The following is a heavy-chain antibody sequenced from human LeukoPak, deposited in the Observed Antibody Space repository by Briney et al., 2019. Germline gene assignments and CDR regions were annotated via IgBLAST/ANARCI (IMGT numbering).Heavy chain of an antibody. D-gene: IGHD6-19*01. CDR3: ARMVPAGTHNY. CDR2: IYASGGN. V-gene: IGHV4-4*07. Sequence: SETLSLTCTVSGGSVNSYYWSWIRQPAGKGLEWIGHIYASGGNDYNPSLKSRVTMSLDMAKNQLSLRLASVTAADTAVYFCARMVPAGTHNYWGQGLLVTVPS. CDR1: GGSVNSYY. J-gene: IGHJ4*02.